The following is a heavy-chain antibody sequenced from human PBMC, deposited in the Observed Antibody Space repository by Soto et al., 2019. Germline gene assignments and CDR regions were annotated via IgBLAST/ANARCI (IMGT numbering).Heavy chain of an antibody. V-gene: IGHV3-23*01. CDR2: VSGSGASK. Sequence: GGSLRLSCAASGFTFSSYTMNWVRQAPGKGLEWVSGVSGSGASKYSADSVKGRFTISRDNSNNTLFLQMNSLRAEDTAIYYCAITRLYDSIDYPRDAFDIWGQGTMVPASS. J-gene: IGHJ3*02. CDR1: GFTFSSYT. CDR3: AITRLYDSIDYPRDAFDI. D-gene: IGHD3-22*01.